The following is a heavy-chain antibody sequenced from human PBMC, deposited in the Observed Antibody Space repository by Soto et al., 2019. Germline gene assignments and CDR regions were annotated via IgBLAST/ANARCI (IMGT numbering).Heavy chain of an antibody. V-gene: IGHV1-69*01. Sequence: QVQLVQSGAEVKKPGSSVKVSCKASGGTFSSYAISWVRQXPGQGLEWMGGIIPIFGTANYAQKFQGRVTITADESTSTAYMELXXLXSXXXAXXXXXXXXXTVDGYWGQGTLVTVSS. J-gene: IGHJ4*02. CDR3: XXXXXTVDGY. D-gene: IGHD4-17*01. CDR2: IIPIFGTA. CDR1: GGTFSSYA.